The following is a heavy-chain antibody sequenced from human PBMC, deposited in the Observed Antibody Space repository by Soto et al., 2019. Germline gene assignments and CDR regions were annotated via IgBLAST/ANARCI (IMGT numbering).Heavy chain of an antibody. CDR3: ARDSYCSSTSCYGGDYYYYGLAV. D-gene: IGHD2-2*01. J-gene: IGHJ6*02. CDR1: GFTFSSYG. CDR2: IWYDGSNK. V-gene: IGHV3-33*01. Sequence: GGSLRLSCAASGFTFSSYGMRWVRQAPGKGLEWVAVIWYDGSNKYYADSVKGRFTISRDNSKNTLYLQMNSLRAEDTAVYYCARDSYCSSTSCYGGDYYYYGLAVWGQGTTVTVSS.